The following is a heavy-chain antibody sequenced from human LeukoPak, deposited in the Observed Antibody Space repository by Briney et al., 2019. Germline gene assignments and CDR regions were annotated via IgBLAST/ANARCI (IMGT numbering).Heavy chain of an antibody. Sequence: ASVKVSCKASGGTFSSYAISWVRQAPGQGLEWMGRIIPILGIANYAQKFQGRVTITADKSTSTAYMELSSLRSEDTAVYYCARSAGGTTGTSGWFDPWGQGTLVTVSS. CDR2: IIPILGIA. D-gene: IGHD1-1*01. J-gene: IGHJ5*02. CDR1: GGTFSSYA. CDR3: ARSAGGTTGTSGWFDP. V-gene: IGHV1-69*04.